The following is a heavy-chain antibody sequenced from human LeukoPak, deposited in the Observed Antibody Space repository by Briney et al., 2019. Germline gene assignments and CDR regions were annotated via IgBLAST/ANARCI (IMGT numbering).Heavy chain of an antibody. Sequence: GESLKISCKGSGYSFISYWIGWVRQMPGKGLEWMGIIYPGDSDTRYSPSFQGQVTISADKSISTAYLQWSSLKASDTAMYYCARCDHYVKDLWGFFCDYWGQETLVTVSS. CDR2: IYPGDSDT. D-gene: IGHD4-17*01. J-gene: IGHJ4*02. V-gene: IGHV5-51*01. CDR1: GYSFISYW. CDR3: ARCDHYVKDLWGFFCDY.